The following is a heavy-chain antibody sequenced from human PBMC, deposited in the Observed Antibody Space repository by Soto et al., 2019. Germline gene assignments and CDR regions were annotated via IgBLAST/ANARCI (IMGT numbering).Heavy chain of an antibody. Sequence: LRLSCAASGFTFSSYGMHWVRQAPGKGLEWVAVISYDGSNKYYADSVKGRFTISRDNSKNTLYLQMNSLRAEDTAVYYCAKDLRRGYSFSYGMDVWGQWTTVTVSS. J-gene: IGHJ6*02. V-gene: IGHV3-30*18. D-gene: IGHD5-18*01. CDR3: AKDLRRGYSFSYGMDV. CDR2: ISYDGSNK. CDR1: GFTFSSYG.